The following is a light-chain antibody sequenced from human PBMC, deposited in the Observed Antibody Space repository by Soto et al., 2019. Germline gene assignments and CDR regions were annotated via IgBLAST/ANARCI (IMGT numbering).Light chain of an antibody. CDR1: QSLLYSDGYNY. CDR2: LAS. J-gene: IGKJ4*01. V-gene: IGKV2-28*01. CDR3: MQSRQALT. Sequence: DILMTQSPLSLPVTPGEPASISFMSIQSLLYSDGYNYLDWYLQKPGQSPQXLIYLASNRASGVPDRLSGSGSGTDFTLKISRVEAEDVGVYYCMQSRQALTFGGGTKVDIK.